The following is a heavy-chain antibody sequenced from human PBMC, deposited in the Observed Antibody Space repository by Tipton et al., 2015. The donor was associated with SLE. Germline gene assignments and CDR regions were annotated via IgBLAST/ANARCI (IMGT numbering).Heavy chain of an antibody. Sequence: QLVQSGAEVKKPGSSVKVSCKASGGTFSSYAISWVRQAPGQGLEWMGWISTYNGNTNYAQKLQGRVIMTTDTSTSTAYMDLRSLRSDDTAVYYCARALYGGNSGGAFDIWGQGTMVTVSS. V-gene: IGHV1-18*01. CDR3: ARALYGGNSGGAFDI. CDR2: ISTYNGNT. J-gene: IGHJ3*02. D-gene: IGHD4-23*01. CDR1: GGTFSSYA.